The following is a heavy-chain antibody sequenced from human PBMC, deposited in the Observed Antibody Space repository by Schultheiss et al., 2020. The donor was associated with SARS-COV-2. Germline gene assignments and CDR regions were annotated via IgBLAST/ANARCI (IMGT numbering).Heavy chain of an antibody. Sequence: GESLKISCAASGFTFDDYTMHWVRQAPGKGLEWVGRIKSKTDGGTTDYAAPVKGRFTISRDDSKNTLYLQMNSLKTEDTAVYYCTTDRGYSSSWYVGTDAFDIWGQGTMVTVSS. CDR1: GFTFDDYT. CDR2: IKSKTDGGTT. J-gene: IGHJ3*02. CDR3: TTDRGYSSSWYVGTDAFDI. V-gene: IGHV3-15*07. D-gene: IGHD6-13*01.